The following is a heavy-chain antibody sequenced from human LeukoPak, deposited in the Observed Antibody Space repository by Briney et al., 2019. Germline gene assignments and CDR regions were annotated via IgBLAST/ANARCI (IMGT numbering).Heavy chain of an antibody. Sequence: GGSLRLSCTASGFTISAYWMSWVRQAPGKGLEWVANINQDGSKKYYVDSVKGRFTISRDNVKNSVYLQMNSLRAEDTAVYSCARAVAAADSYWGRGTLVTVSS. CDR2: INQDGSKK. J-gene: IGHJ4*02. V-gene: IGHV3-7*04. D-gene: IGHD6-13*01. CDR3: ARAVAAADSY. CDR1: GFTISAYW.